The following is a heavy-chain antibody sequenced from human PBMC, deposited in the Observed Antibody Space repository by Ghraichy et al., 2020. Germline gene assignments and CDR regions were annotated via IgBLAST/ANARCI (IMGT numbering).Heavy chain of an antibody. CDR2: IYDSGSP. J-gene: IGHJ6*02. D-gene: IGHD2-15*01. V-gene: IGHV4-59*01. Sequence: SETLSLTCTVSGGSISGYYWTWVRQPPGKGLEWFGYIYDSGSPTYNPSLKSRATISVDTSKNKFSLKLSSVTAADTAVYYCARGLGYCSGGSCSPYYGMDVWGQGTTVTVSS. CDR3: ARGLGYCSGGSCSPYYGMDV. CDR1: GGSISGYY.